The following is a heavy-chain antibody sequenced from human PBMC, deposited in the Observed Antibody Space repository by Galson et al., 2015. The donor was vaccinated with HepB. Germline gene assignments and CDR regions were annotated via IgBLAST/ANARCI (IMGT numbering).Heavy chain of an antibody. D-gene: IGHD2-2*01. J-gene: IGHJ6*02. CDR3: ARDLQVSSTSCYGCYYGMDV. CDR1: GFTVSSNY. CDR2: IYSGGST. V-gene: IGHV3-66*01. Sequence: SLRLSCAASGFTVSSNYMSWVRQASGKGLEWVSVIYSGGSTYYADSVKGRFTISRDNSKNTLYLQMNSLRAEDTAVYYCARDLQVSSTSCYGCYYGMDVWGQGTTVTVSS.